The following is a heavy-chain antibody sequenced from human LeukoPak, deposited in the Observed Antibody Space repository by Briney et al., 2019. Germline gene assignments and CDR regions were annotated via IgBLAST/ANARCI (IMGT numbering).Heavy chain of an antibody. CDR1: GGSISSSNW. J-gene: IGHJ6*03. CDR2: IYHSGST. Sequence: SETLSLTCAVSGGSISSSNWWSWVRQPPGKGREWIGEIYHSGSTNYNPSLKSRVTISVDTSKSQFSLKLSSVTAADTAVYYCARGDGYYYYYMDVWGKGTTVTVSS. V-gene: IGHV4-4*02. CDR3: ARGDGYYYYYMDV.